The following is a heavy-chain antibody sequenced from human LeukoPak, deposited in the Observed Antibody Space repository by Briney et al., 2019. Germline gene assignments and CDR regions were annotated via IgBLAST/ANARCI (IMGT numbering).Heavy chain of an antibody. Sequence: GGSLRLSCAASGFTFSSYGMHWVRQAPGKGLEWVAVISYDGSNKYYADSVKGRFTISRDNSKNTLYLQMNGLRAEDTAVYYCAKDLYLQYCRGSACYLNYYNMDVWGQGTTVAVSS. V-gene: IGHV3-30*18. CDR2: ISYDGSNK. CDR1: GFTFSSYG. D-gene: IGHD2-15*01. J-gene: IGHJ6*02. CDR3: AKDLYLQYCRGSACYLNYYNMDV.